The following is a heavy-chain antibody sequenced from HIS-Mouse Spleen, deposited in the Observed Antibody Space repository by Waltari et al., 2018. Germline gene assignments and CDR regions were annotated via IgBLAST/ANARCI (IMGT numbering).Heavy chain of an antibody. J-gene: IGHJ4*02. CDR3: AKDKHHAFDY. V-gene: IGHV3-30*18. CDR1: GFTFSSYG. Sequence: QVQLVESGGGVVQPGRSLRLSCAASGFTFSSYGMNWVRQAPGKGLGWVAVISYDVSNKYYADSVKGRFTISRDNSKNTLYLQMNSLRAEDTAVYYCAKDKHHAFDYWGQGTLVTVSS. CDR2: ISYDVSNK.